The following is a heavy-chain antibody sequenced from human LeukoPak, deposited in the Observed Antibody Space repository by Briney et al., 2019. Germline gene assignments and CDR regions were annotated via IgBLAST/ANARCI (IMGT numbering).Heavy chain of an antibody. CDR3: ARQSRDGSKTRGFYFDY. CDR1: GYSFTSYW. D-gene: IGHD3-10*01. Sequence: GESLKISCKDYGYSFTSYWIAWVRQMPGNGLESMGIIYPVDSDTTYSPSFQGQVTISASKSISIVYLQWSRLKASGTAMHYCARQSRDGSKTRGFYFDYWGQGTLVTVSS. CDR2: IYPVDSDT. V-gene: IGHV5-51*01. J-gene: IGHJ4*02.